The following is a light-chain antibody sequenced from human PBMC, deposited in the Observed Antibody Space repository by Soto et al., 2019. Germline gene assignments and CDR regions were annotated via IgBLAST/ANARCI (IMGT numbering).Light chain of an antibody. CDR2: DAS. J-gene: IGKJ4*01. CDR1: QSVRRT. CDR3: QQYNNWQLT. V-gene: IGKV3D-15*01. Sequence: EIVLTQSPDTLSVSPGRSATLSCRASQSVRRTLPWYQQKYGQPPRLVTYDASTRATGFPPRLSGSGSRPEITHTISSLQPEDFAVNYCQQYNNWQLTLGGGTTVYIK.